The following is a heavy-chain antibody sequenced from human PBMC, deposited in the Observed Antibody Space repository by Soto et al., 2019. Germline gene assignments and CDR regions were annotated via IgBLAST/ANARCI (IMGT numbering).Heavy chain of an antibody. D-gene: IGHD2-15*01. Sequence: GASVKVSCKASGGTFSSYAISWVRQAPGQGLEWMGGIIPIFGTANYARKFQGRVTITADESTSTAYMELSSLRSEDTAVYYCASSLHLGYCSGGSCYNWFDPWGQGTLVTVSS. CDR3: ASSLHLGYCSGGSCYNWFDP. V-gene: IGHV1-69*13. CDR1: GGTFSSYA. CDR2: IIPIFGTA. J-gene: IGHJ5*02.